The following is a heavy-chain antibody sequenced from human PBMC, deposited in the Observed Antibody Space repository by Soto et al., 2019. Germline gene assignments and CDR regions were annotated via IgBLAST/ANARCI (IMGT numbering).Heavy chain of an antibody. J-gene: IGHJ4*02. CDR1: SCSISSGFYY. CDR3: ARQLKSGGPYHFDY. V-gene: IGHV4-39*01. D-gene: IGHD3-3*01. Sequence: SETPSLTCSVSSCSISSGFYYWNWMRQHQGKGXEWLGYIFDSGSTYHHPSCKTRVTMSVETAKKQYSLKLSSVTAADTDVYYCARQLKSGGPYHFDYWGRGKLVTVLL. CDR2: IFDSGST.